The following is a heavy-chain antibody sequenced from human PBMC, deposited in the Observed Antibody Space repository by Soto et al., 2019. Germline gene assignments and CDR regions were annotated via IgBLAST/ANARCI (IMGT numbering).Heavy chain of an antibody. Sequence: QVQLVQSGAEVKKPGASVKVSCKASGYTFTSYAIHWVRQAPGQRLEWMGWINDGNGNTKYSQKXXXXXXXXXXXXXXXXXXXXXXXXXXXXXXXXXARDLGGWPDYWGQGTLVTVSS. J-gene: IGHJ4*02. CDR1: GYTFTSYA. CDR2: INDGNGNT. D-gene: IGHD6-19*01. V-gene: IGHV1-3*01. CDR3: ARDLGGWPDY.